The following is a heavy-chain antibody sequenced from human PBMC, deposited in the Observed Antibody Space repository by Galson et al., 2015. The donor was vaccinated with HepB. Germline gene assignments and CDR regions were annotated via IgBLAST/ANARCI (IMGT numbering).Heavy chain of an antibody. CDR3: ARLGPIAAAGEDQDY. CDR2: ISSSSSTI. D-gene: IGHD6-13*01. Sequence: SLRLSCAASGFTFSSYSMNWVRQAPGKGLEWVSYISSSSSTIYYADSVKGRFTISRDNAKNSLYLQMNSLRAEDTAVYYCARLGPIAAAGEDQDYWGQGTLVTVSS. V-gene: IGHV3-48*01. J-gene: IGHJ4*02. CDR1: GFTFSSYS.